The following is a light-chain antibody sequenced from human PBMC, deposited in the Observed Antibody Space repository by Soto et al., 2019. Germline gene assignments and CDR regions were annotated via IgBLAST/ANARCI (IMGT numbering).Light chain of an antibody. CDR2: WAS. V-gene: IGKV4-1*01. CDR3: QQYFSLHIT. Sequence: DIVMTQSPDSLAVSLGERATINCKSSRNILYSFNNKNYLAWYQQKPGQPPKVLLYWASTREDGVPDRFIGSGSGTELTLTITSLQAEDVAVYYCQQYFSLHITFGQGTKV. CDR1: RNILYSFNNKNY. J-gene: IGKJ2*01.